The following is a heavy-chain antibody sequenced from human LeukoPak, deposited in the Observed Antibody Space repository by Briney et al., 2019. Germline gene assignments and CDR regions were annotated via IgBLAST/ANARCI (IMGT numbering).Heavy chain of an antibody. D-gene: IGHD3/OR15-3a*01. V-gene: IGHV5-51*01. CDR1: GYTFANSW. CDR3: VRLGLAVSDLYDAFDV. J-gene: IGHJ3*01. Sequence: PGESLKISCEASGYTFANSWIGWVRQRPGKGLEYMGIIYPRDSDTRYSPSFQGQVTISADKSITTAYLQWRTLRPSDSAIYYCVRLGLAVSDLYDAFDVWGQGTTVAV. CDR2: IYPRDSDT.